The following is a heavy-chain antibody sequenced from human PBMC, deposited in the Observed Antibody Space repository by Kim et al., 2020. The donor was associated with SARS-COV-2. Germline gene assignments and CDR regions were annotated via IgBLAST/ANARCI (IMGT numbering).Heavy chain of an antibody. V-gene: IGHV3-21*06. D-gene: IGHD5-18*01. CDR2: ISGSRSAT. CDR1: GFTFSDYS. CDR3: ARDERSHGGHAFDF. J-gene: IGHJ4*02. Sequence: GGSLRLSCATSGFTFSDYSMNWVRQAPGKGLEWVSTISGSRSATWYADSVRGRFTVSRDNAKNSLYLQMHSLSAEDTAVYYCARDERSHGGHAFDFWGQG.